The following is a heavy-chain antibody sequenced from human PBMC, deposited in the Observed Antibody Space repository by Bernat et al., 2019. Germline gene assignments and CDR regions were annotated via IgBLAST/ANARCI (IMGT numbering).Heavy chain of an antibody. V-gene: IGHV3-15*01. D-gene: IGHD2-2*01. Sequence: EVQLVESGGGLVKPGGSLRLSCAASGFTFSNAWMSWVRQAPGKGLEWVGRIKSKTDGGTTDYAAPVKDRFTISRDDSKNTLYLQMNSLKTEDTAVYYCTTGCSSTSCTPAPLSVVYYYYMDVWGKGTTVTVSS. CDR1: GFTFSNAW. J-gene: IGHJ6*03. CDR3: TTGCSSTSCTPAPLSVVYYYYMDV. CDR2: IKSKTDGGTT.